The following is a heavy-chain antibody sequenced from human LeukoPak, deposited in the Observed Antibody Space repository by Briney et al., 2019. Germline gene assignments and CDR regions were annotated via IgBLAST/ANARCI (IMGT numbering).Heavy chain of an antibody. CDR2: INHSGST. D-gene: IGHD6-6*01. J-gene: IGHJ2*01. CDR1: GGSFSGCY. Sequence: SETLSLTCAVYGGSFSGCYWSWIRQPPGKGLEGIREINHSGSTNYNPSLKSRVTISVDTSKNQCSVKLSSVTAADTAVYYCARSPTRAIAARVYWYFDLWGRGTLVTVSS. CDR3: ARSPTRAIAARVYWYFDL. V-gene: IGHV4-34*01.